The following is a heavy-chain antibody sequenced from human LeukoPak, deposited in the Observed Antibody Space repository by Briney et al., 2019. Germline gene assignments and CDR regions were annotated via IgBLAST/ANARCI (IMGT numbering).Heavy chain of an antibody. J-gene: IGHJ4*02. Sequence: GGSLRLSCAAPGFTFSSYSMNWVRQAPGKGLEWVSSISSSSSYIYYADSVKGRFTISRDNAKNSLYLQMNSLRAEDTAVYYCARDKGITGRADYWGQGTLVTVSS. V-gene: IGHV3-21*01. CDR2: ISSSSSYI. CDR1: GFTFSSYS. D-gene: IGHD1-20*01. CDR3: ARDKGITGRADY.